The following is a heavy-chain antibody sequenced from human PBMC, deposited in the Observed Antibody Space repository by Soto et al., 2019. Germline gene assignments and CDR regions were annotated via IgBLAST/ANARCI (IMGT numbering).Heavy chain of an antibody. Sequence: PSQTLSLTCAISGDSVSSNSAAWHWIRQSPSSGLEWLGRTYYRSKWYNDYAVSVKSRITINPDTSKNQFSLQLNSVTPEDTAVYYCARESLNPPLTGEYNWFDPWGQGTLVTVSS. CDR2: TYYRSKWYN. V-gene: IGHV6-1*01. J-gene: IGHJ5*02. CDR3: ARESLNPPLTGEYNWFDP. D-gene: IGHD7-27*01. CDR1: GDSVSSNSAA.